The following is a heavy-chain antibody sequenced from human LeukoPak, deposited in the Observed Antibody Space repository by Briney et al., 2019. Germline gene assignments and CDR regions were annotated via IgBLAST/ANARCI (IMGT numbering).Heavy chain of an antibody. D-gene: IGHD3-3*01. CDR1: GGSISSGGYS. V-gene: IGHV4-30-2*01. CDR3: ARGPFFPRGYDFWSGYSNNPNWFDP. Sequence: SETLSLTCAVSGGSISSGGYSWSWIRQPPGKGLEWIGYIYHSGSTYYNPSLKSRVTMSVDRSKNQFSLKLSSVTAADTAVYYCARGPFFPRGYDFWSGYSNNPNWFDPWGQGTLVTVSS. J-gene: IGHJ5*02. CDR2: IYHSGST.